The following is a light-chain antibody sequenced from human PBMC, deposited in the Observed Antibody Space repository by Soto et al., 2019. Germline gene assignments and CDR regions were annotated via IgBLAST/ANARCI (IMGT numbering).Light chain of an antibody. V-gene: IGLV2-11*01. J-gene: IGLJ2*01. CDR2: DVS. CDR1: SSDVGGYNY. CDR3: CSYAGSYTLVV. Sequence: ALTQPRSVSGSPGQSVTISCTGTSSDVGGYNYVSWYQQHPGKAPKLMIYDVSKRPSGVPDRFSGSKSGNTASLTISGLQAEDEADYYCCSYAGSYTLVVFGGGTKLTVL.